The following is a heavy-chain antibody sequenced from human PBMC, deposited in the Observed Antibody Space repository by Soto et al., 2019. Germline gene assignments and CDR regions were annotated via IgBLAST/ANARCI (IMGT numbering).Heavy chain of an antibody. D-gene: IGHD2-21*01. CDR2: INHSGST. CDR3: ATRCGDCYMDI. J-gene: IGHJ6*03. V-gene: IGHV4-34*01. Sequence: PSETLSLTCAVYGGSFSGSYWSWIRQPPGKGLEWIGEINHSGSTNFDPSLKSRVTISVDTSKNQFSLKLTSVTAADTAVYYCATRCGDCYMDIWGKVTMFTFSS. CDR1: GGSFSGSY.